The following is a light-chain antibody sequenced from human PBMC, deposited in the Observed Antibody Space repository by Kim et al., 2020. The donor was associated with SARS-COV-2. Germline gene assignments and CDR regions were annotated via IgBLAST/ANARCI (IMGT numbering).Light chain of an antibody. V-gene: IGKV3-11*01. Sequence: SPGERVPLSCKASQSVGSYFGWYQQKFGQAPRLLIYNATNRATGIPARFSGSGSGTDFTLTISSLGPEDSAVYYCQERSNLPALTFGGGTKVDIK. CDR3: QERSNLPALT. CDR1: QSVGSY. CDR2: NAT. J-gene: IGKJ4*01.